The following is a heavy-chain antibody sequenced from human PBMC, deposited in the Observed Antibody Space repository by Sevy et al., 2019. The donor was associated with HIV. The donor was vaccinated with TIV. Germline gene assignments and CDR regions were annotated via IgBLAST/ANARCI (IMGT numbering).Heavy chain of an antibody. D-gene: IGHD2-8*01. Sequence: SGPTLVNPAQTLTLTCSFSGFSLNTSGVGVGWIRLPPGKALEWLALIFWDDEKRYSPPLKNRLTITKDTSKNQVVLTMTNMDPVDTATYYCARFLNGVYTNYFDSWDQGSLVTVSS. CDR1: GFSLNTSGVG. J-gene: IGHJ4*02. CDR3: ARFLNGVYTNYFDS. V-gene: IGHV2-5*02. CDR2: IFWDDEK.